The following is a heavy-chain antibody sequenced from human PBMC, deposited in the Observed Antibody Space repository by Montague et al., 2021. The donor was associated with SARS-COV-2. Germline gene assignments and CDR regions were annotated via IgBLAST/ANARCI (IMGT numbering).Heavy chain of an antibody. CDR2: IYTTENT. Sequence: SETLSLTCTVSGGSISNRSYYWAWIRQPPGTGLEWIGHIYTTENTNYNPSLKSRVTISIDTSKNQFSLKLSSVPAADTAVYYCARAGRGDSSGFGTFDYWGQGTLVTVSS. D-gene: IGHD3-22*01. J-gene: IGHJ4*02. CDR3: ARAGRGDSSGFGTFDY. V-gene: IGHV4-39*07. CDR1: GGSISNRSYY.